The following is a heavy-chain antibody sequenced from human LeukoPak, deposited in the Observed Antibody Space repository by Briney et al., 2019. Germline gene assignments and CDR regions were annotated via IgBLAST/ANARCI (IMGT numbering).Heavy chain of an antibody. CDR3: AREPYMVRGFDP. CDR1: GGSISGYY. Sequence: SETLSLTCTVSGGSISGYYWSWIRQPAGKGLEWIGRIYTSGSTNYNPSLKSRVTMSIDTSKNQFSLRLSSVTAADTAVYYCAREPYMVRGFDPWGQGTLVTVSS. J-gene: IGHJ5*02. D-gene: IGHD3-10*01. V-gene: IGHV4-4*07. CDR2: IYTSGST.